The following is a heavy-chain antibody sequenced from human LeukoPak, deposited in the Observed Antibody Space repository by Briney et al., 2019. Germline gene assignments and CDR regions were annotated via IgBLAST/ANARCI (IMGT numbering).Heavy chain of an antibody. D-gene: IGHD6-13*01. CDR3: ARDHGSSWYYFDY. V-gene: IGHV3-74*01. CDR1: XFTFXXXX. CDR2: INSDGSYT. Sequence: LSXXAXXFTFXXXXMHXXRQXPXXXXXXXSRINSDGSYTTYADSVKGRFTISRDNAKNTLYLQMNSLRAEDTAVYYCARDHGSSWYYFDYWGQGTLVTVSS. J-gene: IGHJ4*02.